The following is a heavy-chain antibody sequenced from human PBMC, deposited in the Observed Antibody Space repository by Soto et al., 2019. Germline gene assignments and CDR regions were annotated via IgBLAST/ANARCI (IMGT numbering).Heavy chain of an antibody. Sequence: QVQLVQSGAEVKKPGASVKVSCKASGYTFTSYGISWVRQAPGQGLEWMGWISAYNGNTNYAQKLQGRVTMTTDTYTSTAYMELRSLRSDDTAVYYCARSLWKQLDPDEAFDIWGQGTMVTVSS. CDR1: GYTFTSYG. CDR3: ARSLWKQLDPDEAFDI. CDR2: ISAYNGNT. J-gene: IGHJ3*02. V-gene: IGHV1-18*01. D-gene: IGHD6-13*01.